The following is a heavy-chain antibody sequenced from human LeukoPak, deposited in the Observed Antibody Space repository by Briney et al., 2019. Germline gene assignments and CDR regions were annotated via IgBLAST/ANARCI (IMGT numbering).Heavy chain of an antibody. CDR2: IYTSEST. CDR1: GGSISSYY. CDR3: ARGRGDYFDSSEYFFDY. V-gene: IGHV4-4*07. J-gene: IGHJ4*02. Sequence: SETLSLTCTVSGGSISSYYWSWIRQPAGKGLEWIGRIYTSESTNYNPSLKSRVTMSVDKSKNQFSLKLTSVTAADTAVYYCARGRGDYFDSSEYFFDYWGQGTLVTVSS. D-gene: IGHD3-22*01.